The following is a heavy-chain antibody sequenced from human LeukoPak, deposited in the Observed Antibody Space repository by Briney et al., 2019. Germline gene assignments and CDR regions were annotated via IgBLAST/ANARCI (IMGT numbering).Heavy chain of an antibody. D-gene: IGHD2-8*01. Sequence: CGPGLVTATQTLTPTGTFSGFAFGSRGMRVSWIRQPPGKVLEWLARIDWDDDKFYSTSLKTRLTISKDTSKNQVVLTMTNMYPGDTATYYCARIAGVLRDALDSWGQGTMVTASS. J-gene: IGHJ3*02. CDR2: IDWDDDK. CDR3: ARIAGVLRDALDS. CDR1: GFAFGSRGMR. V-gene: IGHV2-70*04.